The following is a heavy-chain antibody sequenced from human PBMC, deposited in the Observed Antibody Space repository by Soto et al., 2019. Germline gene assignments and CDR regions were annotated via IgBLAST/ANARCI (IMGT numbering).Heavy chain of an antibody. Sequence: VQLVESGGGVVQPGRSLRRSCAASGFTFSSYAMHWVRQAPGKGLEWVAVISYDGSNKYYADSVKGRFTISRDNSKNTLYLQMNSLRAEDTAVYYCARDGAAAGTGDYWGQGTLVTVSS. J-gene: IGHJ4*02. CDR3: ARDGAAAGTGDY. CDR1: GFTFSSYA. V-gene: IGHV3-30-3*01. D-gene: IGHD6-13*01. CDR2: ISYDGSNK.